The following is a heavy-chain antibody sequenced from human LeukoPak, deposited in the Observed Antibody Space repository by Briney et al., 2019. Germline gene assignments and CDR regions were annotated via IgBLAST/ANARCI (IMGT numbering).Heavy chain of an antibody. CDR3: ARDPGGSGSYYNLGDE. D-gene: IGHD3-10*01. CDR1: GYTFTGYH. J-gene: IGHJ4*02. Sequence: ASVKVSCKASGYTFTGYHMHWVRQAPGQGLEWMGIINPSGGSTSYAQKFQGRVTMTRDTSTSTVYMELSSLRSEDTAVYYCARDPGGSGSYYNLGDEWGQGTLVTVSS. CDR2: INPSGGST. V-gene: IGHV1-46*01.